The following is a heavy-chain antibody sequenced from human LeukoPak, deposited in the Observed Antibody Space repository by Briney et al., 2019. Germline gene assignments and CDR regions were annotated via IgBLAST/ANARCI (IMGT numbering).Heavy chain of an antibody. D-gene: IGHD3-10*02. Sequence: GGSLRLSCAASGFTFSSYEMNWVRQAPGKGLEWVSYISSRGSTIYYADSVKGRFTISIDNAKNSLYLQMNSLRAEDTAVYYCAELGITMIGGVWGKGTTVTISS. CDR1: GFTFSSYE. J-gene: IGHJ6*04. V-gene: IGHV3-48*03. CDR2: ISSRGSTI. CDR3: AELGITMIGGV.